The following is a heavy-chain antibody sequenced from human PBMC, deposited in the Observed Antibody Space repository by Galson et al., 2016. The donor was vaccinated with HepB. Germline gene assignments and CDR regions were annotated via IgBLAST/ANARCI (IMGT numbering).Heavy chain of an antibody. D-gene: IGHD2-15*01. J-gene: IGHJ4*02. CDR3: ARYVTNGAAWRSFDY. CDR1: GVSISSGNW. CDR2: FYHSGPT. V-gene: IGHV4-4*02. Sequence: SETLSLTCAISGVSISSGNWWTWVRQTPGKGLEWPGEFYHSGPTNNTLSLISRVTMSVDKSNNHFSLKMTSETAADTAIYYCARYVTNGAAWRSFDYWGQGILVTVSS.